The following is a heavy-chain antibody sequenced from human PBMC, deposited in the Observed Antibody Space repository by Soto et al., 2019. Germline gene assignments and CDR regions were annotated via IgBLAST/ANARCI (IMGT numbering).Heavy chain of an antibody. CDR3: ARKVVTMKVIRNDAFDI. J-gene: IGHJ3*02. Sequence: PGESLKISCKGSGYSVTSYWISRVRQMPGKGLEWMGRIDPSDSYTNYSPSFQGHVTISADKSISTAYLQWSSLKASDTAMYYCARKVVTMKVIRNDAFDIWGQATMVTV. D-gene: IGHD3-22*01. V-gene: IGHV5-10-1*01. CDR1: GYSVTSYW. CDR2: IDPSDSYT.